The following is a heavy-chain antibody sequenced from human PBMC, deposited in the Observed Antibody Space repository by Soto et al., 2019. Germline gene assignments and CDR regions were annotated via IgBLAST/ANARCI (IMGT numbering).Heavy chain of an antibody. D-gene: IGHD6-6*01. CDR1: GFTFSKYV. CDR3: AKAPGIAARTDAFAV. J-gene: IGHJ3*01. V-gene: IGHV3-30*18. CDR2: ISYDVSNK. Sequence: QVQLVESGGGVVQPERSLRLSCAASGFTFSKYVMHWVRQAPGKGLEWVAAISYDVSNKYYADSVKGRFTISRDNSKNTLYLQMNSLRGEDLAVYYCAKAPGIAARTDAFAVWGQGTMVTVSS.